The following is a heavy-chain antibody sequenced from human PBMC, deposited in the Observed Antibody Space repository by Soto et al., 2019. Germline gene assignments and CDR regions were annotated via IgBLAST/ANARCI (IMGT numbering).Heavy chain of an antibody. Sequence: QLQLQESGPGLVKHSETLSLTCTVSGGSISSSSYYWGWIRQPPGKGLEWIGGIYYSGSTYYIPSHKSRLTISVDTSKNQFSLKLSSVTAADTAVNYCASLKLAFYDWFDPWGQGTLVTVSS. CDR1: GGSISSSSYY. D-gene: IGHD3-3*02. CDR3: ASLKLAFYDWFDP. V-gene: IGHV4-39*01. J-gene: IGHJ5*02. CDR2: IYYSGST.